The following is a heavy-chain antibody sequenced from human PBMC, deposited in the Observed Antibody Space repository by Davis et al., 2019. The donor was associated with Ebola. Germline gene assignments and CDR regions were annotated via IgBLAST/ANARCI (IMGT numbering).Heavy chain of an antibody. D-gene: IGHD6-19*01. CDR1: GGSFSGYY. CDR2: INHSGST. CDR3: ARDSSGQTYFDC. V-gene: IGHV4-34*01. Sequence: SETLSLTCAVYGGSFSGYYWSWIRQPPGKGLEWIGEINHSGSTNYNPSLKSRVTISVDTSKNQFSLKLSSVTAADTAVYYCARDSSGQTYFDCWGQGTLVTVSS. J-gene: IGHJ4*02.